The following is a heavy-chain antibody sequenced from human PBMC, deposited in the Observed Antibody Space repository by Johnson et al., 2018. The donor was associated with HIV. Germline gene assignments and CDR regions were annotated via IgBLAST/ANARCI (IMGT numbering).Heavy chain of an antibody. Sequence: VQLVESGGGVVQPGRSLRLSCAASGFTFSTYGMHWVRQAPGKGLEWVANIKQDGSQKYYAGSVEGRFTISRDNAKNSLYLQMNSLSAEDTAVYYCAGGGAAAGTWDAFDMWGRGTLVTVSS. CDR2: IKQDGSQK. D-gene: IGHD6-13*01. CDR1: GFTFSTYG. J-gene: IGHJ3*02. CDR3: AGGGAAAGTWDAFDM. V-gene: IGHV3-7*01.